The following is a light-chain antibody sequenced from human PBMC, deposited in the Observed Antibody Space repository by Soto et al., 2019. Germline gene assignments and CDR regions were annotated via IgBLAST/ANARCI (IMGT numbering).Light chain of an antibody. CDR2: EVT. Sequence: QSVLTQPPSVSGSPGQSITISCTGTSSDVGGYNYVSWYQQHPGKAPKLMIYEVTNRPSGISDRFSASKSGNTASLTISGLQAEDEADYYCNSYTTSSTLVFGGGTKLTVL. J-gene: IGLJ2*01. CDR3: NSYTTSSTLV. CDR1: SSDVGGYNY. V-gene: IGLV2-14*01.